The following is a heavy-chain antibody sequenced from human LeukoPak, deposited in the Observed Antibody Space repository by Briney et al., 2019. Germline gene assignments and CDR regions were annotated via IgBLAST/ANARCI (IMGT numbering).Heavy chain of an antibody. CDR1: GYSISSGYY. Sequence: SETLSLTCTVSGYSISSGYYWGWIRQPPGKGLEWIGSIYHSGSTYYNPSLKSRVTISVDTSKNQFSLKLSSVTAADTAVYYCARAYPDKIAVAGSGLWWFDPWGQGTLVTVSS. V-gene: IGHV4-38-2*02. CDR2: IYHSGST. CDR3: ARAYPDKIAVAGSGLWWFDP. J-gene: IGHJ5*02. D-gene: IGHD6-19*01.